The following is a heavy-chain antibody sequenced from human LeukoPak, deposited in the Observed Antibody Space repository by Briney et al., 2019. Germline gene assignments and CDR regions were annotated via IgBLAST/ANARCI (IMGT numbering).Heavy chain of an antibody. CDR3: ASRRSYTGYDY. CDR1: GFTFSNFG. V-gene: IGHV3-48*04. Sequence: GGSLRLSCAASGFTFSNFGMHWVRQAPGKGLEWVSYISTSGSTIHYADSVKGRFTFSRDNAKNSVYLQMNSLRAGDTAVYYCASRRSYTGYDYWGQGTLVTVSS. CDR2: ISTSGSTI. J-gene: IGHJ4*02. D-gene: IGHD5-12*01.